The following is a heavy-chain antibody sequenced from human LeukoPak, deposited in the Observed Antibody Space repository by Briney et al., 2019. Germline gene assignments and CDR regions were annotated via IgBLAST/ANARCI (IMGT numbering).Heavy chain of an antibody. V-gene: IGHV4-4*02. D-gene: IGHD3-22*01. CDR1: GGSISSTNW. CDR3: ARVTRQHYYDSSGYFDY. Sequence: PSETLSLTCAVSGGSISSTNWWSWVRQPPGKELEWIGEIYHSGSTNYNPSLKSRVTISVDKSKNQFSLKLSSVTAADTAVYYCARVTRQHYYDSSGYFDYWGQGTLVTVSS. CDR2: IYHSGST. J-gene: IGHJ4*02.